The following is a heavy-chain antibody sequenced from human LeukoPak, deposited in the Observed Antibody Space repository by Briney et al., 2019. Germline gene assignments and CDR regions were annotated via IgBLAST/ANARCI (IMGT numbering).Heavy chain of an antibody. J-gene: IGHJ4*02. Sequence: SGGSLRLSCAASGFTFSDYSMSWVRQAPGKGLEWISYIGIDSGNTNYADSVKGRFTIPGDKAKNSLYLQMNSLRVEDTAVYYCARDYKYAFDNWGQGTLVTVSS. CDR2: IGIDSGNT. V-gene: IGHV3-11*06. CDR1: GFTFSDYS. CDR3: ARDYKYAFDN. D-gene: IGHD5-24*01.